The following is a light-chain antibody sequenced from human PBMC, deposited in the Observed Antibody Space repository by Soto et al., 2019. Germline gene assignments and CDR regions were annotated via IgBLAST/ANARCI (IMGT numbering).Light chain of an antibody. V-gene: IGLV2-14*01. J-gene: IGLJ1*01. CDR3: SSYTTRSLYV. CDR2: DVS. CDR1: NSDVGGYNY. Sequence: QSALTQPASVSGSPGQSITISCSGTNSDVGGYNYVSWYQQHPGKAPKLMIYDVSYRPSGISNRFSGSKSDNTASLTISGLQAEDEADYSCSSYTTRSLYVFRPGTKVTDL.